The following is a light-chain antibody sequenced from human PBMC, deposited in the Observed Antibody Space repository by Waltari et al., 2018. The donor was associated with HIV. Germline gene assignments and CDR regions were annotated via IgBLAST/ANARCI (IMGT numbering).Light chain of an antibody. CDR2: WAA. CDR3: QQLYTSPLN. J-gene: IGKJ4*01. CDR1: QSVLYSSNNKNY. Sequence: DIVMTQSPDSLAVSLGERSTINCKSSQSVLYSSNNKNYLAWYQQKPGQPPKLLIYWAATRESGVPDRFSGSGSGTDFTLTISSLQAEDVAVYYCQQLYTSPLNFGGGTKVEIK. V-gene: IGKV4-1*01.